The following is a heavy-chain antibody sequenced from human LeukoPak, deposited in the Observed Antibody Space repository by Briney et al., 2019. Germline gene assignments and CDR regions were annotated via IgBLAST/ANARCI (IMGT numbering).Heavy chain of an antibody. V-gene: IGHV4-59*01. CDR3: ARDRLDGDYPWNYYYYMDV. D-gene: IGHD4-17*01. J-gene: IGHJ6*03. CDR1: GGSISSYY. Sequence: PSETLSLTRTVSGGSISSYYWSWIRQPPGKGLEWIGYIYYSGSTNYNPSLKSRVTISVDTSKNQFSLKLSSVTAADTAVYYCARDRLDGDYPWNYYYYMDVWGKGTTVTVSS. CDR2: IYYSGST.